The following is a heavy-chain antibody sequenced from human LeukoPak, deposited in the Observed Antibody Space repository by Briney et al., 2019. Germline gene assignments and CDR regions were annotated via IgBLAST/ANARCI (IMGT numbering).Heavy chain of an antibody. CDR2: INPNSGGT. CDR1: GYTFTGYY. CDR3: ARASIFGVVFYYMDV. D-gene: IGHD3-3*01. Sequence: ASVKVSCKASGYTFTGYYMHWVRQAPGQGLEWMGWINPNSGGTNYAQKFQGWVTMTRDTSISTAYMELSRLRSDDTAVYYCARASIFGVVFYYMDVWGNGTSVTVSS. J-gene: IGHJ6*03. V-gene: IGHV1-2*04.